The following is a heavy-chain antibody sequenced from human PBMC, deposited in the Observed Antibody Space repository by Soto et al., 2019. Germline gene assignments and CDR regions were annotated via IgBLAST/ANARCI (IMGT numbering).Heavy chain of an antibody. CDR2: ISGTT. Sequence: GGSLRLSCAGSGFTLSTYGMSWLRQAPGKGLEWVSAISGTTYYADSVKGRFTIFRDNSKNTLYLQMNSLRAEDTAVYYCVKEVLDGARNHWFDPWGQGSLVTVSS. CDR3: VKEVLDGARNHWFDP. D-gene: IGHD2-8*01. J-gene: IGHJ5*02. V-gene: IGHV3-23*01. CDR1: GFTLSTYG.